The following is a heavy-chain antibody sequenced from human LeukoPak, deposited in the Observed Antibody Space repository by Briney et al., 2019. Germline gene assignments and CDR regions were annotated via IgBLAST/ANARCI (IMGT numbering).Heavy chain of an antibody. J-gene: IGHJ6*02. CDR3: ARDLSPITMIVVEMGYYGMDV. D-gene: IGHD3-22*01. V-gene: IGHV1-69*01. CDR2: IIPIFGTA. Sequence: SVKVSCKASGGTFSSYAISWVQQAPGQGLEWMGGIIPIFGTANYAQKFQGRVTITADESTSTAYMELSSLRSEDTAVYYCARDLSPITMIVVEMGYYGMDVWGQGTTVTVSS. CDR1: GGTFSSYA.